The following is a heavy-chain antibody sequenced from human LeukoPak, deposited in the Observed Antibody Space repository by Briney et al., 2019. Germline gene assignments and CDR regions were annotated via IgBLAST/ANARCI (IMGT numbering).Heavy chain of an antibody. CDR2: ISYDGSNK. CDR1: GFTFSNYG. V-gene: IGHV3-30*03. J-gene: IGHJ4*02. CDR3: ARRTEDSSMVTDEPFDY. D-gene: IGHD5-18*01. Sequence: PGGSLRLSCAASGFTFSNYGMHWVRQAPGKGLEWVAVISYDGSNKYYADSVKGRFTISRDNSKNTLYLQMNSLRAEDTAVYYCARRTEDSSMVTDEPFDYWGQGTLVTLSS.